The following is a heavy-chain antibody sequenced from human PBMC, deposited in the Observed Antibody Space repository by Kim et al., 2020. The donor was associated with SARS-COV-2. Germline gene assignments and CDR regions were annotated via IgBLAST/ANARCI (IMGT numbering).Heavy chain of an antibody. V-gene: IGHV3-30*18. J-gene: IGHJ6*02. CDR1: GFTFSNYG. Sequence: GGSLRLSCAVSGFTFSNYGIHWVRQAPGKGLEWVAVISYDGSSEFYADSVKGRFTISRDNSKNTLHLQMNSLRAEDTAVYYCAKVHYSENGYGVDVWGQGPTVTVSS. CDR2: ISYDGSSE. CDR3: AKVHYSENGYGVDV. D-gene: IGHD4-4*01.